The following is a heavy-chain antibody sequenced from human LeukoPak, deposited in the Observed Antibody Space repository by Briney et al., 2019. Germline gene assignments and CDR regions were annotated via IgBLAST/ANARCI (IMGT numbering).Heavy chain of an antibody. V-gene: IGHV3-23*01. CDR3: AKFLPTHIVVANYYFDY. CDR2: ISGSGGST. Sequence: GGSLRLSCAASGFTFSSYAMSWVRQAPGKGLEWASAISGSGGSTYYADSVKGRFTISRDNSKNTLYLQMNSLRAEDTAVYYCAKFLPTHIVVANYYFDYWGQGTLVTVSS. CDR1: GFTFSSYA. D-gene: IGHD2-21*01. J-gene: IGHJ4*02.